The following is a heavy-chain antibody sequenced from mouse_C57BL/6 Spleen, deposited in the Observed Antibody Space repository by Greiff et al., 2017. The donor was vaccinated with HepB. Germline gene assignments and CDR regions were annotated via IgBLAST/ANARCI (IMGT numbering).Heavy chain of an antibody. Sequence: EVKLVESGGGLVQPGGSLKLSCAASGFTFSDYGMAWVRQAPRKGPEWVAFISNLAYSIDYAETLTGRFTISRENAKNTLYLAMSSLRSEDTAMYYCARLYGSSYYAMDYWGQGTSVTVSS. CDR3: ARLYGSSYYAMDY. CDR2: ISNLAYSI. J-gene: IGHJ4*01. D-gene: IGHD1-1*01. CDR1: GFTFSDYG. V-gene: IGHV5-15*01.